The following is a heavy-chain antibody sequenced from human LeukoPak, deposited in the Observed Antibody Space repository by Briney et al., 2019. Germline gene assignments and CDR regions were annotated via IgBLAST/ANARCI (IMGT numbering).Heavy chain of an antibody. J-gene: IGHJ4*02. CDR3: ARGSVLHIDY. Sequence: PSETLSLTCAVYGGSFSGYYWSWIRQPPGKGLEWIGEINHSGSTNYNPSLKSRVTISVDTSKNQFSLKLSSVTAADTAVYYCARGSVLHIDYWGQGTLVTVSS. CDR1: GGSFSGYY. CDR2: INHSGST. V-gene: IGHV4-34*01. D-gene: IGHD2-21*01.